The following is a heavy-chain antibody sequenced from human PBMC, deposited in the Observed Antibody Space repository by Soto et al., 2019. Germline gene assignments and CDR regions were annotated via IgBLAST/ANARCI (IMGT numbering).Heavy chain of an antibody. CDR1: GFSFSSYW. J-gene: IGHJ3*02. CDR2: IKQDGSEK. V-gene: IGHV3-7*01. D-gene: IGHD4-17*01. CDR3: ANMYYGDYGSGAFDI. Sequence: EVQLVEPGGGLVQRGGSLRLACAASGFSFSSYWMSLVRQAPGKGPEWVANIKQDGSEKYYVDSVKGRFTISRDHAKNSLYMQMNSLIVENMAVYYCANMYYGDYGSGAFDIWGQGTMVTVAS.